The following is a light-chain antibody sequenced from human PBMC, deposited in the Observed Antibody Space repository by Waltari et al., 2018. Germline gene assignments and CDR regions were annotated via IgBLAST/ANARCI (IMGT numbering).Light chain of an antibody. J-gene: IGKJ4*01. CDR1: ESIASH. CDR3: QQGSMWPLT. V-gene: IGKV3-11*01. Sequence: EIVLTQSPATLSLSPGQRATLSCRASESIASHLAWFRQKPGQPPRLLIYDASTRATRIPARFSGSGFGTDFTLTISSLEPEDFAVYFCQQGSMWPLTFGGGTTVEIK. CDR2: DAS.